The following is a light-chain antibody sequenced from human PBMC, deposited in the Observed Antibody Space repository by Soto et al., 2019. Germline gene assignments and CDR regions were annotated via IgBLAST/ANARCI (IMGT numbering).Light chain of an antibody. CDR1: SSDVGVYNY. V-gene: IGLV2-14*01. CDR3: CSYPTRNSRPMV. Sequence: QSALTQPASVSGSPGQSITISCTGTSSDVGVYNYVSWYQQHPGKTPKFVIYDVSNRPSGLSNRFSGSKSGNTASLTISGLQREDEADYEGCSYPTRNSRPMVFGAGTKLTVL. CDR2: DVS. J-gene: IGLJ1*01.